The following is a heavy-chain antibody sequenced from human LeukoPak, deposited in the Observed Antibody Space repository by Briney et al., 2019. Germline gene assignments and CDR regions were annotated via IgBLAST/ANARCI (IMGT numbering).Heavy chain of an antibody. CDR3: AKGSYSSGWDS. V-gene: IGHV3-23*01. CDR2: ISGSGGST. CDR1: GFTFSSYA. Sequence: GGSLRLSCAASGFTFSSYAMSWVRQAPGKGLEWVSGISGSGGSTYYADSVKGRFIISRDNSKNTLYLQMNSLRAEDTAVYYCAKGSYSSGWDSWGQGTLVTASP. J-gene: IGHJ4*02. D-gene: IGHD6-19*01.